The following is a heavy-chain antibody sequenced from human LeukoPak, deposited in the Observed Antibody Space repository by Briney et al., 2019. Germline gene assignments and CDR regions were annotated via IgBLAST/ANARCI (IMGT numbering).Heavy chain of an antibody. V-gene: IGHV3-23*01. CDR2: ISGSGGST. CDR3: ASQYSSSWTYFDY. CDR1: GFTFSSYA. Sequence: SGGSLRLSCAASGFTFSSYAMSWVRQAPGKGLEWVSAISGSGGSTYYADSVKGRFTISRDNSKNTLYLQMNSLRTEDMAVYYCASQYSSSWTYFDYWGQGTLVTVSS. D-gene: IGHD6-13*01. J-gene: IGHJ4*02.